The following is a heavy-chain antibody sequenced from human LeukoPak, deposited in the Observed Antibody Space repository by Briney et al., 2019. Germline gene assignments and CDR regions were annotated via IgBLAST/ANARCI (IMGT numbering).Heavy chain of an antibody. Sequence: PSETLSLTCAVYGGSFSGYYWSWIRQPPRKGLEWIGEINHSGSTNYNPSLKSRVPIPVDTSKNQFSLKLSSVTAADPAVYYCARGHDIVVVPAAMTHWFDPWGQGTLVTVSS. CDR2: INHSGST. V-gene: IGHV4-34*01. CDR3: ARGHDIVVVPAAMTHWFDP. CDR1: GGSFSGYY. J-gene: IGHJ5*02. D-gene: IGHD2-2*01.